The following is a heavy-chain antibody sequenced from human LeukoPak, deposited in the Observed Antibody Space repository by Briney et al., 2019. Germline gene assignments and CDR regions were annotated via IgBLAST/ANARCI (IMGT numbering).Heavy chain of an antibody. D-gene: IGHD3-16*01. CDR3: ASHFSLIPDAFDI. Sequence: SETLSLTCTVSGGSISSYYWSWIRQPPGKGLEWIGYIYYSGSTNYNPSLKSRVTISVDTSKNQLSLKLSSVTAADTAVYYCASHFSLIPDAFDIWGQGTMVTVSS. CDR2: IYYSGST. CDR1: GGSISSYY. V-gene: IGHV4-59*01. J-gene: IGHJ3*02.